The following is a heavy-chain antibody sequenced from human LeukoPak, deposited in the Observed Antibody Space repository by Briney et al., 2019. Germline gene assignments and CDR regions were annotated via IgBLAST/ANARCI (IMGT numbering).Heavy chain of an antibody. Sequence: PGGSLRLSCAASGFTFSGSAMHWVRQASGKGLEWVGRIRSKTNSYATSYAASVKGRFALSRDDSKNTAYLQMNSLRAEDTAVYYCAKGFPFDYWGQGTLVTVSS. CDR3: AKGFPFDY. CDR2: IRSKTNSYAT. V-gene: IGHV3-73*01. J-gene: IGHJ4*02. CDR1: GFTFSGSA.